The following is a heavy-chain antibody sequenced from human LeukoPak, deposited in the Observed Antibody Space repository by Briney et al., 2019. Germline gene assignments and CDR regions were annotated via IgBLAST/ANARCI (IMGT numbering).Heavy chain of an antibody. Sequence: PGGSLRLSCAASGFTFDDYGMSWVRQAPGKGLEWVSGINWNGGSTGYADSVKGRLTISRDNAKNSLYLQMNSLRAEDTALYYCARAYYGSGTYYYYYYYMDVWGKGTTVTVSS. V-gene: IGHV3-20*04. CDR1: GFTFDDYG. CDR3: ARAYYGSGTYYYYYYYMDV. D-gene: IGHD3-10*01. J-gene: IGHJ6*03. CDR2: INWNGGST.